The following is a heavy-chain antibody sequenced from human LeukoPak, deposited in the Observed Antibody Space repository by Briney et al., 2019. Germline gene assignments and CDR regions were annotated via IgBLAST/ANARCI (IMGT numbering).Heavy chain of an antibody. CDR2: ISGSGQSI. CDR3: ARDLSVGAKPDLGFDY. D-gene: IGHD1-26*01. V-gene: IGHV3-NL1*01. Sequence: GGSLRLSCAASGFTFSDYSMNWVRQAPGKGLEWVSVISGSGQSIHYADSVKGRFTISRDNSKNTLHLQMNSLRAEDTAVYYCARDLSVGAKPDLGFDYWGQGSLVTVSS. J-gene: IGHJ4*02. CDR1: GFTFSDYS.